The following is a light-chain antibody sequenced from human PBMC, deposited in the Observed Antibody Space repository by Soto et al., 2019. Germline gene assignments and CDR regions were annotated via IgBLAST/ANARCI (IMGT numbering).Light chain of an antibody. CDR1: QSISSW. V-gene: IGKV1-5*01. CDR2: DAS. CDR3: QQYNTYSGYT. J-gene: IGKJ2*01. Sequence: DIQMTQSPSTLSASVGDRVTITCRASQSISSWLAWYQQKPGKAPKLLIYDASNLESGVPSRFSDSGSGTEFTLTISSLQPDDFATYYCQQYNTYSGYTFGQGTKLEIK.